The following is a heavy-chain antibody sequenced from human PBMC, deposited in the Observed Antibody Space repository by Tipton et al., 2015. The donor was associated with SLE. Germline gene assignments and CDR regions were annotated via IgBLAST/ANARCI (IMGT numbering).Heavy chain of an antibody. D-gene: IGHD3-10*01. CDR2: IDGTSAFI. Sequence: SLRLSCVASGFTFSRYWMTWVRQAPGKGLEWVSAIDGTSAFIYYADSVKGLFTISRDNSKNTLYLQMNSLRAEDTATYYCAKEVMVRGVNWFDPWGQGTLVTVSS. CDR1: GFTFSRYW. CDR3: AKEVMVRGVNWFDP. V-gene: IGHV3-23*01. J-gene: IGHJ5*02.